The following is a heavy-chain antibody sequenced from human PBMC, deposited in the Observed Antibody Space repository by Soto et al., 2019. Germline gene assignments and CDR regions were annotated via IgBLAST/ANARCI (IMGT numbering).Heavy chain of an antibody. J-gene: IGHJ5*01. Sequence: QVQLVQSGAEVKKPGSSVKVSCKASGGTFSSYAISWVRQAPGQGLEWMGGIMPIFGTANYAQKFQGRVTITADESTSRAYMELSSLRSEDTAVYYCARENYYYDSSGYYYGGTGFDSWGQGTLVTVSS. CDR1: GGTFSSYA. CDR3: ARENYYYDSSGYYYGGTGFDS. CDR2: IMPIFGTA. D-gene: IGHD3-22*01. V-gene: IGHV1-69*12.